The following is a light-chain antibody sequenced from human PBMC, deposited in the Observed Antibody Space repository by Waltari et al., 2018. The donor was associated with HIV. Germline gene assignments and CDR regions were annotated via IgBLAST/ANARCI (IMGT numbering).Light chain of an antibody. CDR3: AVWNDSLSGYV. CDR2: RND. V-gene: IGLV1-47*01. Sequence: QSVVTQPPSASGTPGQRVTISCSGSSSNIGRNYVYWYQQLPGTAPKLLIYRNDQRPSGVPDRFSGSKSGTSASRAISGLRSEDEADYYCAVWNDSLSGYVFGTGTKVTV. CDR1: SSNIGRNY. J-gene: IGLJ1*01.